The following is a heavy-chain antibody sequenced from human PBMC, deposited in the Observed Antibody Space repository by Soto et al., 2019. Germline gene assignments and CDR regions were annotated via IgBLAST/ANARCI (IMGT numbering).Heavy chain of an antibody. J-gene: IGHJ2*01. CDR3: AKTGPYDILTYWYFDL. D-gene: IGHD3-9*01. Sequence: QLQLQESGPGLVKHSETLSLTCIVSGDSISSSSFYWVWIRQPPGKGLEWIGSIYYSGTTYYNPSLESRVTISIDTSKNQFSLKLSSLTAADTAVYYCAKTGPYDILTYWYFDLWGRGTLVTVSS. CDR1: GDSISSSSFY. CDR2: IYYSGTT. V-gene: IGHV4-39*01.